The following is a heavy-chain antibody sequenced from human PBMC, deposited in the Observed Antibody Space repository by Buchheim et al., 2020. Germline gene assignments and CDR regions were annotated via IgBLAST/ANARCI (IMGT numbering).Heavy chain of an antibody. Sequence: QVQLVQSGAEVKKPGASVKVSCKASGYTFTSYYMHWVRQAPGQGLEWMGIINPSGGSTSYAQKFQGRVTMTRDTSTSTVYMELSSLRSEDTAVYYCARRDTKYCSSTSCYFQHWGQGTL. V-gene: IGHV1-46*01. CDR3: ARRDTKYCSSTSCYFQH. D-gene: IGHD2-2*01. J-gene: IGHJ1*01. CDR1: GYTFTSYY. CDR2: INPSGGST.